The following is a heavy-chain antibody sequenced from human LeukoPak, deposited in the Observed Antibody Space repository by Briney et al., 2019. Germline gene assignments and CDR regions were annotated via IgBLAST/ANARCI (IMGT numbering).Heavy chain of an antibody. Sequence: SETLSLTCAVYGGSFSGYYWSWIRQPPGKGLEWIGEINHSGSTNYNPSLKSRVTISVDTSKNQFSLKLSSVTAADTAVHYCARGRRRYYFDYWGQGTLVTVSS. V-gene: IGHV4-34*01. CDR2: INHSGST. CDR1: GGSFSGYY. J-gene: IGHJ4*02. D-gene: IGHD4-17*01. CDR3: ARGRRRYYFDY.